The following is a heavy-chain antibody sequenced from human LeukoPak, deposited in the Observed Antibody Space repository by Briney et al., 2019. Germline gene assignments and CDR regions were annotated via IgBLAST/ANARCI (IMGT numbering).Heavy chain of an antibody. Sequence: PGGSLRLSCAASGFTFSSYGMHWVRQAPGKGLEWVAITWYDGSNKYYADSVKGRFTISRDNSKNTLYLQMNSLRAEDTAVYYCAKEWEAYCGGDCYPPLDYWGQGTLVTVSS. V-gene: IGHV3-33*06. CDR3: AKEWEAYCGGDCYPPLDY. D-gene: IGHD2-21*02. CDR1: GFTFSSYG. CDR2: TWYDGSNK. J-gene: IGHJ4*02.